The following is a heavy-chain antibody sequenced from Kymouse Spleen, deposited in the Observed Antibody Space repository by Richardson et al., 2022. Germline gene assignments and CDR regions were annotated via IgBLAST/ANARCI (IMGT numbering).Heavy chain of an antibody. D-gene: IGHD3-10*01. CDR3: ARDYYGSGSSGMDV. J-gene: IGHJ6*02. CDR1: GGSFSGYY. Sequence: QVQLQQWGAGLLKPSETLSLTCAVYGGSFSGYYWSWIRQPPGKGLEWIGEINHSGSTNYNPSLKSRVTISVDTSKNQFSLKLSSVTAADTAVYYCARDYYGSGSSGMDVWGQGTTVTVSS. CDR2: INHSGST. V-gene: IGHV4-34*01.